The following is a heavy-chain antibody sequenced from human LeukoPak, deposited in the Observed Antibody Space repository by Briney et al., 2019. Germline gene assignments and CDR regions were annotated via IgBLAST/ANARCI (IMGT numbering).Heavy chain of an antibody. CDR2: MNPISGNT. Sequence: ASGRVSCKASGYTVTSSEINWVRQATGQRLECMGGMNPISGNTGYAQKFQGRVTITRNTSISKAYMELSSLRSEDTAVYYCARGRRSSSWYKLDHIDYWGQGTLVTVSS. V-gene: IGHV1-8*03. CDR1: GYTVTSSE. D-gene: IGHD6-13*01. J-gene: IGHJ4*02. CDR3: ARGRRSSSWYKLDHIDY.